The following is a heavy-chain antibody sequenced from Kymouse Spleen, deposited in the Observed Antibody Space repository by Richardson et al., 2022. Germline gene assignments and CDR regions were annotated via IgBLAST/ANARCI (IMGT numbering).Heavy chain of an antibody. CDR3: ARGLGYYGSGSLLFDY. CDR2: INHSGST. Sequence: QVQLQQWGAGLLKPSETLSLTCAVYGGSFSGYYWSWIRQPPGKGLEWIGEINHSGSTNYNPSLKSRVTISVDTSKNQFSLKLSSVTAADTAVYYCARGLGYYGSGSLLFDYWGQGTLVTVSS. CDR1: GGSFSGYY. D-gene: IGHD3-10*01. J-gene: IGHJ4*02. V-gene: IGHV4-34*01.